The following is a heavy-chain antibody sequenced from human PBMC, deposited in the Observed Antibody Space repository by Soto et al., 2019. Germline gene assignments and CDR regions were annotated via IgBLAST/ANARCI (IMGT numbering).Heavy chain of an antibody. CDR3: ARKDYYYETSNAGWFDP. Sequence: GGSLRLSCAASGFIFSSSWMTWLHQAPGKGLEWVATIKPDGSEEYYVDSVKGRFTISRDNAQKSLYLQMSSLRADDTAVYHCARKDYYYETSNAGWFDPWGQGTLVTVSS. CDR2: IKPDGSEE. V-gene: IGHV3-7*05. D-gene: IGHD3-22*01. J-gene: IGHJ5*02. CDR1: GFIFSSSW.